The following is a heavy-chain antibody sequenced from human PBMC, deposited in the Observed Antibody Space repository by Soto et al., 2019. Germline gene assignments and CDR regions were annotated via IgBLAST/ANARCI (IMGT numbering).Heavy chain of an antibody. CDR3: ARERYQVISDGMDV. J-gene: IGHJ6*02. CDR1: GYTFTGYY. CDR2: INPETGGT. D-gene: IGHD2-2*01. Sequence: QVQLVQSGADVKTPGASVRVSCKASGYTFTGYYVHWVREAPGQGLEWMGWINPETGGTSYAQKFQGRVTLSRDTSINTASLELSRLRFDDAPVYFCARERYQVISDGMDVWGQGTTVTVSS. V-gene: IGHV1-2*02.